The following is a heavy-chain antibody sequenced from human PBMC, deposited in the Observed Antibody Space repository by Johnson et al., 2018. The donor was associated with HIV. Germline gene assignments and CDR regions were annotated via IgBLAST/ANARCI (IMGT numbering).Heavy chain of an antibody. D-gene: IGHD3-16*01. CDR1: GFTFSDYA. CDR2: IAYDGSNK. V-gene: IGHV3-30*04. J-gene: IGHJ3*02. CDR3: ARGALGDWVDAFDI. Sequence: QVQLVESGGGVVQPGGSLRLSCVASGFTFSDYAMHWVRQAPGKGLEWVAVIAYDGSNKYYADSVKGRLTISRDNSKNTLYLQMNSLRAEDTAVYYCARGALGDWVDAFDIWGQGTMVTVSS.